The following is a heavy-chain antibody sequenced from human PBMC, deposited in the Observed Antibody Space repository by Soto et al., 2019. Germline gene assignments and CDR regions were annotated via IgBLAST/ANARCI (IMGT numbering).Heavy chain of an antibody. J-gene: IGHJ4*02. Sequence: QVQLQESGPGLVKPSETLSLTCTVSGGSVSSGSYYWSWIRQPPGKGLEWIGYIYYSGSTNYNPSLKSRVTISVDTSKNQFSLKLSSVTAADTAVYYCARGVRVGGRAPFDYWGQGTLVTVSS. D-gene: IGHD1-1*01. CDR1: GGSVSSGSYY. V-gene: IGHV4-61*01. CDR3: ARGVRVGGRAPFDY. CDR2: IYYSGST.